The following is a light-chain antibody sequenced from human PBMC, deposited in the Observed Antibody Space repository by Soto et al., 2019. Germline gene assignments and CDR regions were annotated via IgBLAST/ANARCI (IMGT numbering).Light chain of an antibody. V-gene: IGKV1-39*01. CDR3: QRTYAFPWT. CDR2: TPS. J-gene: IGKJ1*01. Sequence: DIRMTQSPSSLSASVGDTVTITCRAIQGISDYLSWIQHKPGGAPQLLIYTPSSLQGGVPLRFSGAGSRTDFSLTISGLQPEDSATYYCQRTYAFPWTFGQGTRVDIK. CDR1: QGISDY.